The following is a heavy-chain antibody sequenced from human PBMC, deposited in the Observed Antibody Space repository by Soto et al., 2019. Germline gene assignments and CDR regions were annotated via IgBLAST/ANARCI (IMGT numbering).Heavy chain of an antibody. CDR1: GFTFSTYG. J-gene: IGHJ4*02. CDR3: ARGPGDCSGDSYYVRAMSDY. CDR2: IWYDGSSK. Sequence: GGSLRLSGAASGFTFSTYGMNWVRQAPGKGLEWMALIWYDGSSKDYADSVKGRFTISRDNSKSALYLQMNSRRFDDSTLYYCARGPGDCSGDSYYVRAMSDYWGQGTLVTVSS. V-gene: IGHV3-33*01. D-gene: IGHD2-15*01.